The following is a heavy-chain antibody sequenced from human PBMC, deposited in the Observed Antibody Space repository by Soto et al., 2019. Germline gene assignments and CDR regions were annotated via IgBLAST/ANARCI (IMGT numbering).Heavy chain of an antibody. CDR1: GFSLSTSGMR. D-gene: IGHD6-13*01. J-gene: IGHJ6*02. CDR3: ARDIAAAGFPSYGMDV. CDR2: IDWDDDK. Sequence: SGPTLVNPTQTLTLTCTFSGFSLSTSGMRVSWIRQPPGKALEWLARIDWDDDKFYSTSLKTRLTISKDNSKNQVVLTMTNMDPVDTATYYCARDIAAAGFPSYGMDVWGQGTTVTVS. V-gene: IGHV2-70*04.